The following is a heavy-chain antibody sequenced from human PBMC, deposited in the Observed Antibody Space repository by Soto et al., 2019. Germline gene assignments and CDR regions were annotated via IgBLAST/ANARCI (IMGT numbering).Heavy chain of an antibody. V-gene: IGHV3-7*01. CDR2: IKQDGSEK. CDR1: GFTFSSYW. D-gene: IGHD2-2*03. Sequence: PGGSLRLSCAASGFTFSSYWMGWVRQAPGKGLEWVANIKQDGSEKYYVDSVKGRFTISRDNAKNSLYLQMNSLRAEDTAVYYCARVPGYCSSTSCYVSGGLYYYYYYMDVWGKGTTVTVSS. J-gene: IGHJ6*03. CDR3: ARVPGYCSSTSCYVSGGLYYYYYYMDV.